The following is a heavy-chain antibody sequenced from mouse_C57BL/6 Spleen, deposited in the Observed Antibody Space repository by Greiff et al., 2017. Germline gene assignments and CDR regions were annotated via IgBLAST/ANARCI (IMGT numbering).Heavy chain of an antibody. CDR2: IWTGGGT. D-gene: IGHD1-1*01. V-gene: IGHV2-9-1*01. CDR1: GFSLTSYA. CDR3: AVHYYGSSYWYFDV. J-gene: IGHJ1*03. Sequence: VQLKESGPGLVAPSQSLSITCTVSGFSLTSYAISWVRQPPGKGLEWLGVIWTGGGTNYNSALKSRLSISKDNSKSQVFLKMNSLQTDDTARYYCAVHYYGSSYWYFDVWGTGTTVTVSS.